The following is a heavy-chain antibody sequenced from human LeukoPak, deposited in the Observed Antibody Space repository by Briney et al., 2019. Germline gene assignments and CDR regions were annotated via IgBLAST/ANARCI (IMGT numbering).Heavy chain of an antibody. J-gene: IGHJ4*02. D-gene: IGHD3-22*01. V-gene: IGHV3-21*01. CDR3: ARGFVNSGYYFDY. CDR1: GFTFDDYA. Sequence: GGSLRLSCAASGFTFDDYAMHWVRQAPGKGLEWVSAISGSSGTYIYYADSVKGRFTISRDSAKNSLYLQMNSLRAEDTAVYYCARGFVNSGYYFDYWGQGTLVTVSS. CDR2: ISGSSGTYI.